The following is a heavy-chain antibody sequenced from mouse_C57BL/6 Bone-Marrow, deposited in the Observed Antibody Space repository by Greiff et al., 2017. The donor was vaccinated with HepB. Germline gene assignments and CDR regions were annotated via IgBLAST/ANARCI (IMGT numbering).Heavy chain of an antibody. J-gene: IGHJ4*01. D-gene: IGHD4-1*01. V-gene: IGHV1-55*01. Sequence: QVQLQQPGAELVKPGASVKMSCKASGYTFTSYWITWVKQRPGQGLEWIGDIYPGSGSTNYNEKFKSKATLTVDTSSSTAYMQLSSLTSEDSAVYYCARGLTGTFYYAMDYWGQGTSVTVSS. CDR3: ARGLTGTFYYAMDY. CDR1: GYTFTSYW. CDR2: IYPGSGST.